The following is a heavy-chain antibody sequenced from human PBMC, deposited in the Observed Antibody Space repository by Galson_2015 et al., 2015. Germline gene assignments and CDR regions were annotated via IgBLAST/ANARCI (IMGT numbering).Heavy chain of an antibody. J-gene: IGHJ5*02. V-gene: IGHV3-13*05. Sequence: SLRLSCAASGFTFRNYDMHWVRHATGRGLEWVSGIDTSGVPYYPDSVKGRFTLSRENAKDSLYLQMNNLRVGDTAVYYCARAVAGMHWLEPWGQGTLVTVSS. CDR2: IDTSGVP. CDR1: GFTFRNYD. CDR3: ARAVAGMHWLEP. D-gene: IGHD6-19*01.